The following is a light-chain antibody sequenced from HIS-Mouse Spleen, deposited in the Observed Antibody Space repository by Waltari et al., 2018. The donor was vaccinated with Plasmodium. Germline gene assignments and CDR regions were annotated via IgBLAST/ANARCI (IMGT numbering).Light chain of an antibody. J-gene: IGLJ2*01. CDR1: SSDVGGYHY. CDR3: CSYAGSYTWV. V-gene: IGLV2-11*01. CDR2: DVS. Sequence: QSALTQPRSVSGSPGQSVTISCTGTSSDVGGYHYCSCDQQNPGKAPKLMIYDVSKRPSGVPDRFSGSKSGNTASLTISGLQAEDEADYYCCSYAGSYTWVFGGGTKLTVL.